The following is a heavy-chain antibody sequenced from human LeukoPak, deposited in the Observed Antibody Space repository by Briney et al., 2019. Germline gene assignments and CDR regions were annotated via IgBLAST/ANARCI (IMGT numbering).Heavy chain of an antibody. V-gene: IGHV3-30-3*01. J-gene: IGHJ5*02. D-gene: IGHD5-24*01. CDR2: ISYDGSNK. CDR3: AREGRMAEPAQIQWFDP. Sequence: GGSLRLSCAASGFTFSSYAMHWVRQAPGKGLEWVAVISYDGSNKYYADSVKGRFTISRDNSKNTLYLQMNSLRAEDTAVYYCAREGRMAEPAQIQWFDPWGQGTLVTVSS. CDR1: GFTFSSYA.